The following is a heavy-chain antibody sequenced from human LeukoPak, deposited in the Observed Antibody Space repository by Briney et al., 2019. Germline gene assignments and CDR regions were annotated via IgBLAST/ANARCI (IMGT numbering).Heavy chain of an antibody. CDR3: ARAYCSSTSCYQFVY. J-gene: IGHJ4*02. CDR1: GYTFTGYY. CDR2: INPDTGGT. Sequence: ASVKVSCKASGYTFTGYYMHWVRQAPGQGLEWMGWINPDTGGTNYAQVFQGRVTMTRDRSISTDDMELSRLTSDDTAVYYCARAYCSSTSCYQFVYWGEGALVAVSS. V-gene: IGHV1-2*02. D-gene: IGHD2-2*01.